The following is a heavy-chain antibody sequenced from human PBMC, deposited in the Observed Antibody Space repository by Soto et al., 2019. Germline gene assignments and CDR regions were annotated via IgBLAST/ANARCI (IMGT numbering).Heavy chain of an antibody. J-gene: IGHJ6*03. CDR1: GYTFTSYA. CDR3: ARVFRWSVGYYYMDV. CDR2: INAGNGNT. Sequence: QVQLVQSGAEVKKPGASVKVSCKASGYTFTSYAMHWVRQAPGQRLEWMGWINAGNGNTKYSQKFQGRVTITRDTAGSTGYMELSSLRSEDTAVYYCARVFRWSVGYYYMDVWGKGTTVTVSS. D-gene: IGHD1-1*01. V-gene: IGHV1-3*01.